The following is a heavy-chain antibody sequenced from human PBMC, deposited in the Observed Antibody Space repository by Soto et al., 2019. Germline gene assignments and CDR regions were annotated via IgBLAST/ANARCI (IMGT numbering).Heavy chain of an antibody. Sequence: SVKVSCKASGGTFDSNAISWVRLAPGQGLEWMGGIIPIFGTINNAQKFQDRVTITADESANIVYMELSSLRSEDTAVYYCARARIAVAGNLYGYWGQGTLVTVSS. J-gene: IGHJ4*02. CDR3: ARARIAVAGNLYGY. V-gene: IGHV1-69*13. CDR1: GGTFDSNA. D-gene: IGHD6-19*01. CDR2: IIPIFGTI.